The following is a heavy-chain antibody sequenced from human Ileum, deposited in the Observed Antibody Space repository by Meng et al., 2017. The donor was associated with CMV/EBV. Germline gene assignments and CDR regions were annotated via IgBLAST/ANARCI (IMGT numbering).Heavy chain of an antibody. J-gene: IGHJ4*02. CDR3: TRDRVQGGREQQLALGD. D-gene: IGHD6-13*01. CDR2: INSRSGDT. CDR1: GYTLTDFF. V-gene: IGHV1-2*02. Sequence: QVQLVQAGAEVKKPXASAKVSGKTVGYTLTDFFIHWVRQAPGQGLEWIGWINSRSGDTNYAQKFQGRVTMTRDTSINTAYMELSSLTSDDTAVYFCTRDRVQGGREQQLALGDWGQGILGTVSS.